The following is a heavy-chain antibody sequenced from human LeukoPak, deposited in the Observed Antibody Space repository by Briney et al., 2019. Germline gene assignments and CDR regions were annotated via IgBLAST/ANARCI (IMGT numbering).Heavy chain of an antibody. V-gene: IGHV3-33*01. CDR1: GFTFSSYG. CDR2: IWYDGSNK. D-gene: IGHD3-22*01. Sequence: GRSLRLSCAASGFTFSSYGMHWVRQAPGKGLEWVAVIWYDGSNKYYADSVKGRFTISRDNSKNTLYLQMNSLRAEDTAVYYCARKGRSGYWGDYWGQGTLVTVSP. J-gene: IGHJ4*02. CDR3: ARKGRSGYWGDY.